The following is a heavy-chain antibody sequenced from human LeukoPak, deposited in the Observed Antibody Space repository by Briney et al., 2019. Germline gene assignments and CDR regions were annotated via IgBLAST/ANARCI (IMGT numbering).Heavy chain of an antibody. Sequence: GGSLRLSCAASGFTFSSYGMHWVRQAPGKGLEWVAVIWYDGSNKYYADSVKGRFTISRDNSKNTLYLQMNSLGAEDTAVYYCARAPYYYDSSGTSGPDYWGQGTLVTVSS. D-gene: IGHD3-22*01. V-gene: IGHV3-33*01. CDR2: IWYDGSNK. CDR3: ARAPYYYDSSGTSGPDY. J-gene: IGHJ4*02. CDR1: GFTFSSYG.